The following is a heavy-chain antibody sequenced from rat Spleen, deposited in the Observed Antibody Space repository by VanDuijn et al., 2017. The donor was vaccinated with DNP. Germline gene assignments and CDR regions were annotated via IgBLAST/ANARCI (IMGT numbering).Heavy chain of an antibody. D-gene: IGHD1-9*01. CDR3: ARRGHTTAINYVNY. J-gene: IGHJ2*01. V-gene: IGHV5-22*01. CDR1: GFSFSYYY. Sequence: EVQLVESGGGLVQPGRSLKLSCAASGFSFSYYYMAWVRQAPTKGLEWVAYIGSDGYAPYYGDSVKGRFAISRDNAKSTLYLQMNSLRSDDMATYYWARRGHTTAINYVNYWGQGVMVTVSS. CDR2: IGSDGYAP.